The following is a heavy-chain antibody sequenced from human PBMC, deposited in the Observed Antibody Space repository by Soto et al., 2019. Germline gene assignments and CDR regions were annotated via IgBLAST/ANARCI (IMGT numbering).Heavy chain of an antibody. CDR2: ISYDGSNK. J-gene: IGHJ4*02. CDR3: AKDPLRYYYGSGSYLIDY. CDR1: GFTFSSYG. Sequence: GGSLRPSCATSGFTFSSYGMHRVRQAPGKGLEWVAVISYDGSNKYYADSVKGRFTISRDNSKNTLYLQMNSLRAEDTAVYYCAKDPLRYYYGSGSYLIDYWGQGTLVTVSS. D-gene: IGHD3-10*01. V-gene: IGHV3-30*18.